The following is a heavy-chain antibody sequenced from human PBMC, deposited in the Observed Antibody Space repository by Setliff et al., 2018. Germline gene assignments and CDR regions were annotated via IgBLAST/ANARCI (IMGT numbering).Heavy chain of an antibody. CDR1: GYTFTSYG. Sequence: GASVKVSCKASGYTFTSYGISWVRQAPGQGLEWMGWISAYNGNTNYAQKLQGRVTMTTDTSTSTAYMELRSLRSDDTAVYYCARGAYSSSWYVGGVYGYWGLGTLVTVSS. D-gene: IGHD6-13*01. V-gene: IGHV1-18*01. J-gene: IGHJ4*02. CDR2: ISAYNGNT. CDR3: ARGAYSSSWYVGGVYGY.